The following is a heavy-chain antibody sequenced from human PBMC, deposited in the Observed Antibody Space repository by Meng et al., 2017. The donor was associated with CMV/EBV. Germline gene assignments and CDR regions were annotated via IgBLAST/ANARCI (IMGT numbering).Heavy chain of an antibody. J-gene: IGHJ6*02. V-gene: IGHV3-9*01. Sequence: GGSLRLSCAASGFTIDDYAMHWVRQAPGKGLEWVSGISWNSGSIGYADSVKGRFTISRDNAKNSLYLQMNSLRAEDTALYYCAKDISSVYKPYYYYGMDVWGQGTTVTVSS. CDR2: ISWNSGSI. CDR3: AKDISSVYKPYYYYGMDV. CDR1: GFTIDDYA. D-gene: IGHD1-14*01.